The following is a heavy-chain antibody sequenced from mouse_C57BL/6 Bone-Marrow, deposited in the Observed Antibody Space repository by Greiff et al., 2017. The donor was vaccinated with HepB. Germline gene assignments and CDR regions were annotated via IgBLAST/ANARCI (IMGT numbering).Heavy chain of an antibody. V-gene: IGHV10-1*01. CDR2: IRSKSNNYAT. CDR1: GFSFNTYA. D-gene: IGHD2-12*01. J-gene: IGHJ4*01. CDR3: VSYDDYAMDY. Sequence: EVQLQESGGGLVQPKGSLKLSCAASGFSFNTYAMNWVRQAPGKGLEWVARIRSKSNNYATYYADSVKDRFTISRDDSESMLYLKMNNLKTEDTAMYYCVSYDDYAMDYWGQGTSVTVSS.